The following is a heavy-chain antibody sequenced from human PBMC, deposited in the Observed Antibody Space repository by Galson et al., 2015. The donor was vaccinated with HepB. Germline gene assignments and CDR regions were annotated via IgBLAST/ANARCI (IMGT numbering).Heavy chain of an antibody. CDR2: IIPIFGTA. V-gene: IGHV1-69*13. D-gene: IGHD4-17*01. J-gene: IGHJ5*02. CDR1: GGTFSSYA. Sequence: SVKVSCKASGGTFSSYAISWVRQAPGQGLEWMGGIIPIFGTANYAQKFQGRVTITADESTSTAYMELSSLRSEDTAVYYCARDVTSTVTRPTGWFDPWGQGTLVTVSS. CDR3: ARDVTSTVTRPTGWFDP.